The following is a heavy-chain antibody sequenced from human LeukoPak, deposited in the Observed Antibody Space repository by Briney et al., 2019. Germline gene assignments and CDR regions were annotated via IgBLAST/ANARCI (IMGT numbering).Heavy chain of an antibody. J-gene: IGHJ5*02. D-gene: IGHD5-12*01. CDR3: ARLMIVATIFRRYNWFDP. CDR1: GDSVSSNSAA. CDR2: TYYRSKWYN. Sequence: SQTLSLTCDISGDSVSSNSAAWNWIRQSPSRGLEWLGRTYYRSKWYNDSVKSRITINPDTSKNQFSLKLSSVTAADTAVYYCARLMIVATIFRRYNWFDPWGQGTLVTDSS. V-gene: IGHV6-1*01.